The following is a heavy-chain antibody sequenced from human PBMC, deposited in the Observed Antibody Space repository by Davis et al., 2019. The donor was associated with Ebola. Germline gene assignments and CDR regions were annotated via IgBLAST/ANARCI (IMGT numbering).Heavy chain of an antibody. CDR2: INHSGST. CDR1: GGSFSGYY. D-gene: IGHD6-19*01. V-gene: IGHV4-34*01. CDR3: ARISGS. Sequence: PGGSLRLSCAVYGGSFSGYYWSWIRQPPGKGLEWIGEINHSGSTNYNPSLKSRVTISVDTSKNQFSLKLSSVTAADTAVYYCARISGSWGQGTLVTVSS. J-gene: IGHJ5*02.